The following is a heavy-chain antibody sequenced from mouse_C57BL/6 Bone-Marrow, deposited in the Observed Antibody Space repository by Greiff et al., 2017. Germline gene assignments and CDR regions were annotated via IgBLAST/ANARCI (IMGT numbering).Heavy chain of an antibody. CDR1: GYSFTSYY. CDR2: IYPGSGNT. J-gene: IGHJ2*01. Sequence: VQLQESGPELVKPGASVKISCKASGYSFTSYYIHWVKQRPGQGLEWIGWIYPGSGNTKYNEKFKGKATLTADTSSRTAYMQLRSLTSEDSAVYSCARRGVYDGYYAYYFDDWGQGTTLTVSS. CDR3: ARRGVYDGYYAYYFDD. V-gene: IGHV1-66*01. D-gene: IGHD2-3*01.